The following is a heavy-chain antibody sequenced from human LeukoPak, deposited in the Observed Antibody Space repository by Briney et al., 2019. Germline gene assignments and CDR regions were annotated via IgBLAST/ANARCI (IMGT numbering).Heavy chain of an antibody. D-gene: IGHD4-23*01. CDR1: GFTFSTYS. CDR3: AKDWYGGKGYFDY. Sequence: GGSLRLSCAASGFTFSTYSMHWVRQAPGKGLEWVAVISYDVGNKYYADSVKGRFTISRDNSKNTLYLQMNSLRAEDTAVYYCAKDWYGGKGYFDYWGQGTLVTVSS. CDR2: ISYDVGNK. J-gene: IGHJ4*02. V-gene: IGHV3-30-3*01.